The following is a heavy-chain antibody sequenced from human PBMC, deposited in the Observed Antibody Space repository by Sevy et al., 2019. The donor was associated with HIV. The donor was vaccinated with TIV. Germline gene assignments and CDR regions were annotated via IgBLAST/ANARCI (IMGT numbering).Heavy chain of an antibody. CDR3: AKTIDSGGGVVPAANYYYYGMDV. V-gene: IGHV3-30*04. J-gene: IGHJ6*02. CDR2: FSYDGSNK. D-gene: IGHD2-2*01. Sequence: GGSLRLSCAASGFTFSSYAMHWVRQAPGKGLEWVAVFSYDGSNKYYADSVKGRFTISRDNSKNTLYLQMNSLRAEDTAVYYCAKTIDSGGGVVPAANYYYYGMDVWGQGTTVTVSS. CDR1: GFTFSSYA.